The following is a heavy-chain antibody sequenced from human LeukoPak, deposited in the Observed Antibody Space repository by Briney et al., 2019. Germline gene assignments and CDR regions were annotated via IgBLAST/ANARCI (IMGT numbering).Heavy chain of an antibody. Sequence: GGSLRLSCAASGFTFSSYSMNWVRQAPGKGLEWVSSISSSSYIYYADSVKGRFTISRDNAKNSLYLQMNSLRAEDTAVYYCARDAIFGVVIDYWGQGTLVTVSS. V-gene: IGHV3-21*01. CDR3: ARDAIFGVVIDY. CDR1: GFTFSSYS. CDR2: ISSSSYI. D-gene: IGHD3-3*01. J-gene: IGHJ4*02.